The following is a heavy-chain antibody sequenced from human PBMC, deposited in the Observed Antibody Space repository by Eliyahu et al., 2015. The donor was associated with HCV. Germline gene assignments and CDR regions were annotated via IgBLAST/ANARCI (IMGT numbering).Heavy chain of an antibody. Sequence: EMQLVESGGGLVQPGGSLXLSCAAXGFTFSRYWMNWVRQAPGKGLEGVANIKQDGSEKYYVDSGKGRFTISRDNAKKSLYLQMNSLRAEDTAVYYCASGSSIVTWGMDVWGQGTTVTVSS. J-gene: IGHJ6*02. V-gene: IGHV3-7*01. CDR1: GFTFSRYW. CDR3: ASGSSIVTWGMDV. D-gene: IGHD2-15*01. CDR2: IKQDGSEK.